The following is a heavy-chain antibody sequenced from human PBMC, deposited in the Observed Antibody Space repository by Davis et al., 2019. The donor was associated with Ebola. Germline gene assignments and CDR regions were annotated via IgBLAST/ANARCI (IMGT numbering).Heavy chain of an antibody. Sequence: GGSLRLSCAASGFTVISYWMNWVRQAPGKGLEWVANIKQDGSEKYYVDSVKGRFSISRDNAKNSLYLQMNGLRAEDTAVYYCARSYSGSRIYDSWGQGTLVTVSS. CDR2: IKQDGSEK. CDR1: GFTVISYW. V-gene: IGHV3-7*03. J-gene: IGHJ4*02. D-gene: IGHD1-26*01. CDR3: ARSYSGSRIYDS.